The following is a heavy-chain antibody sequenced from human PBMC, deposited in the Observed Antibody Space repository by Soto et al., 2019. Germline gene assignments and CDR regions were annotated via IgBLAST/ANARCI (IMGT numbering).Heavy chain of an antibody. D-gene: IGHD3-10*01. CDR2: IYYSGST. CDR1: GGSISSSSYC. CDR3: ARPRGYGSGHRATYYFDY. J-gene: IGHJ4*02. Sequence: SETLPLTCTVSGGSISSSSYCWGWIRQPPGKGLEWIGSIYYSGSTYYNPSLKSRVTISVDTSKNQFSLKLSSVTAADTAVYYCARPRGYGSGHRATYYFDYWGQGTLVTVSS. V-gene: IGHV4-39*01.